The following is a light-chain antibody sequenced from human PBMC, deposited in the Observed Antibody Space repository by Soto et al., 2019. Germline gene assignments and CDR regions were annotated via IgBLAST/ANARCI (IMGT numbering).Light chain of an antibody. CDR3: QQAYTFPLT. CDR1: QGIRSW. J-gene: IGKJ4*01. V-gene: IGKV1-12*01. CDR2: AAS. Sequence: DIQMTQSPSSVSASVGDRVTITCRASQGIRSWLAWYQQKPGKAPHLLIFAASSLQSGVPSRFSVSGSWTDFTLTISRLQPEDFATYYCQQAYTFPLTFGGGTKMEIK.